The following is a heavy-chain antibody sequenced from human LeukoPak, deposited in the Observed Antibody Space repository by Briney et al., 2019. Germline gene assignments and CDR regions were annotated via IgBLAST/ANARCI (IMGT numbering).Heavy chain of an antibody. CDR1: GGTFSNYA. CDR3: AREVGEDLLRWNEGGIGDAFDI. V-gene: IGHV1-69*06. D-gene: IGHD1-1*01. Sequence: GASVKVSCKASGGTFSNYAITWVRQAPGQGLEWMGGIIPIFGTANYAQKFQGRVTITADKSTSTAYMELSSLRSEDTAVYYCAREVGEDLLRWNEGGIGDAFDIWGQGTMVTVSS. CDR2: IIPIFGTA. J-gene: IGHJ3*02.